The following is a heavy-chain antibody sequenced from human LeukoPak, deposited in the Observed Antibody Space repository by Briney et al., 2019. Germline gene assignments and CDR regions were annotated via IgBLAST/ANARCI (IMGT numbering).Heavy chain of an antibody. CDR2: ISGSGSDI. CDR3: AKDRGAYYGSANDY. CDR1: GFILSDRY. Sequence: GGSLRLSCAASGFILSDRYMAWIRQAPGKGLEWLSYISGSGSDINYADSVKGRFTISRDNAKNSLYLQMNSLRAEDTAVYYCAKDRGAYYGSANDYWGQGTLVTVSS. J-gene: IGHJ4*02. D-gene: IGHD3-10*01. V-gene: IGHV3-11*04.